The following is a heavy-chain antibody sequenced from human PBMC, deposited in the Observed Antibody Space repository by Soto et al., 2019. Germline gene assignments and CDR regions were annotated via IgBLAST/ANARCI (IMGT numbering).Heavy chain of an antibody. CDR3: ARCVRFRDLAALDY. V-gene: IGHV3-7*03. Sequence: PGGSLRLSCAASGFTLSSYWMSWVRQAPGKGLEWVANIKQGGSEKYYVDSVKGRFTISRDNAKNSLYLQMNSLRAEDTAVYYCARCVRFRDLAALDYWGQGTLVTVSS. CDR2: IKQGGSEK. D-gene: IGHD6-6*01. CDR1: GFTLSSYW. J-gene: IGHJ4*02.